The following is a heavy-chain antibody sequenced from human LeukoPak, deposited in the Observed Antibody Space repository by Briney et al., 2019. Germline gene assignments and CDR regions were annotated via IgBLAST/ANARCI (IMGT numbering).Heavy chain of an antibody. CDR1: GFTFSSYE. V-gene: IGHV3-48*03. CDR2: ISSSGNTI. D-gene: IGHD5-18*01. J-gene: IGHJ4*02. CDR3: ARDLVQLWSKDF. Sequence: GGSLRLSCAASGFTFSSYEMNWVRQAPGKGLEWVSYISSSGNTIYYADSVKGRSTISRDNAKNSLYLQMNSLRAEDTAVYYCARDLVQLWSKDFWGQGTLVTVSS.